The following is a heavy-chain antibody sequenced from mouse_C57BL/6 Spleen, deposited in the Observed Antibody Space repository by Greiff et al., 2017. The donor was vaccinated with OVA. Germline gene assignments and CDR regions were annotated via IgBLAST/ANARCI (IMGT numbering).Heavy chain of an antibody. D-gene: IGHD2-3*01. CDR1: GYTFTSYW. J-gene: IGHJ2*01. V-gene: IGHV1-59*01. Sequence: QVQLQQPGAELVRPGTSVKLSCKASGYTFTSYWMHWVKQRPGQGLEWIGVIDPSDSYTNYNQKFKGKATLTVDTSSSTAYMQLSSLTSEDSAVYYCARMKGDGYVDYWGQGTTLTVSS. CDR3: ARMKGDGYVDY. CDR2: IDPSDSYT.